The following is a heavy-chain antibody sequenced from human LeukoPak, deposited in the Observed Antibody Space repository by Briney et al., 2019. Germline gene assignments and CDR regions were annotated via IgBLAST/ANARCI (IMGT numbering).Heavy chain of an antibody. CDR2: IYYSGST. V-gene: IGHV4-59*08. CDR1: GGSISSYY. Sequence: SETLSLTCTVSGGSISSYYWSWIRQPPGKGLEWIGYIYYSGSTNYNPSLKSRVTISVDTSKNQFSLKLSSATAADTAVYYCARHPREYSWFDPWGQGTLVTVSS. J-gene: IGHJ5*02. D-gene: IGHD5-24*01. CDR3: ARHPREYSWFDP.